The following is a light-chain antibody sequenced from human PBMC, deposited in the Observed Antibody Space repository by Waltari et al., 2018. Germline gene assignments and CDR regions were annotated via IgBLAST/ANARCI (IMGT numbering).Light chain of an antibody. CDR2: RKH. V-gene: IGLV1-47*01. CDR1: SSNIGRSY. J-gene: IGLJ3*02. Sequence: QSVLTQPPSASGTPGQRVTISCSGSSSNIGRSYLYWYPQVPGTAPKLLIYRKHKRPSGVPARFSGSKSGTSAYLAISGLRSEDEADYYCEAWDDSLSVLVFGGGTKVTVL. CDR3: EAWDDSLSVLV.